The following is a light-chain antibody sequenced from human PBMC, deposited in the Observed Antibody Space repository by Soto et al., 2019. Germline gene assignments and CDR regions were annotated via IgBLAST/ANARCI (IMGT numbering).Light chain of an antibody. CDR1: QSISSW. V-gene: IGKV1-5*01. CDR2: NAS. CDR3: QQYNSYSRT. J-gene: IGKJ1*01. Sequence: DIQMTQSPSTLSASVGDRVTITCRASQSISSWLAWYQQKPGKAPELLIYNASSVESGVPSRFSGSGSGAGFTLTISSLQPDDFATYYCQQYNSYSRTFGQGTKVDIK.